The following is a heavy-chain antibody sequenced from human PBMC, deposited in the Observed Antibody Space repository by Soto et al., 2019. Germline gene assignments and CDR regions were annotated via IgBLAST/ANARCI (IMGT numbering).Heavy chain of an antibody. Sequence: SETLSLTCTVSGGSISSYCWTWIRQPPGRGLEWIGFIHDSGSTNYNPSLKNRVTISVDTSKNQFSLKLSSVTAADTAVYYCARHVPSTAYCSGGISYIDYWGQGIQVTV. CDR2: IHDSGST. CDR3: ARHVPSTAYCSGGISYIDY. CDR1: GGSISSYC. J-gene: IGHJ4*02. V-gene: IGHV4-59*08. D-gene: IGHD2-15*01.